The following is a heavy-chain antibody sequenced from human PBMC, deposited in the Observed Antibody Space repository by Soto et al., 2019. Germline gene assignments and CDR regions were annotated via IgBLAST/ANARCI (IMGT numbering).Heavy chain of an antibody. J-gene: IGHJ4*02. CDR3: AKATRRPYDFWSGYYSGSFDY. V-gene: IGHV3-30*18. Sequence: GGSLRLSCAASGFTFSSYGMHWVRQAPGKGLEWVAVISYDGSNKYYADSVKGRFTISRDNSKNTLYLQMNSLRAEDTAVYYCAKATRRPYDFWSGYYSGSFDYWGQGTLVTVSS. CDR2: ISYDGSNK. D-gene: IGHD3-3*01. CDR1: GFTFSSYG.